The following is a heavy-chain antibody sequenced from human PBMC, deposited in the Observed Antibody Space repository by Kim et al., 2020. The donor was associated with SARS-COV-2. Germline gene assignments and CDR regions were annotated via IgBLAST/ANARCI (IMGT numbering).Heavy chain of an antibody. CDR1: GGSFSGYY. CDR3: ARKGRQQLAY. D-gene: IGHD6-13*01. V-gene: IGHV4-34*01. CDR2: INQSGST. Sequence: SETLSLTCAVYGGSFSGYYWSWICQPPGKGLEWIGEINQSGSTNYNPSLKSRVTISVDTSKNQFSLKLTSVTAADTAVYYCARKGRQQLAYWGQGTLVTVSS. J-gene: IGHJ4*02.